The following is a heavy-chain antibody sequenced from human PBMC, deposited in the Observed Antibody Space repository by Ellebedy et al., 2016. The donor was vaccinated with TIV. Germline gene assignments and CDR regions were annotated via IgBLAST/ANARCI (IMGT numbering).Heavy chain of an antibody. J-gene: IGHJ4*02. D-gene: IGHD2-2*01. Sequence: PGGSLRLSCAASGFTFSDYFMSWLRQAPGKGLEWISYISHTGNTKKYADSVKGRFTISGDNGKNSLYLQMNSLRAEDTAVDYCARDLHRGYCSGTSCYPNFYFDSWGQGTLVTVSS. CDR2: ISHTGNTK. CDR1: GFTFSDYF. CDR3: ARDLHRGYCSGTSCYPNFYFDS. V-gene: IGHV3-11*01.